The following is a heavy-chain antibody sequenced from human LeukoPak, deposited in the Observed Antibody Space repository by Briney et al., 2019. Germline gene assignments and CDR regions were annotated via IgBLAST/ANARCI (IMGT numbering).Heavy chain of an antibody. J-gene: IGHJ4*02. D-gene: IGHD6-13*01. CDR1: GGSISGYY. V-gene: IGHV4-4*07. Sequence: SETLSLTCTVSGGSISGYYWCWIWQTPGKGLEWIGHIHSSGSTNYNPSLKSRVTMSVDASKKQFSLRLISVTAADTAVYYCAREGGGTAAVGSFDYWGQGTLVTVSS. CDR3: AREGGGTAAVGSFDY. CDR2: IHSSGST.